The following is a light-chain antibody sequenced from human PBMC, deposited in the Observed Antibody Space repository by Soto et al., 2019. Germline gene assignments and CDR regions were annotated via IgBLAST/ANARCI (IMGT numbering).Light chain of an antibody. Sequence: QSVLTQPASVSGSPGQSITISCTGTSSDVGGYNYVSWYQQHPGKAPKLMIYDVSNRPSGVSNRFSGSKSDNTASLTISGLQAEDEAEYNCSSYTSSSTQVFGTGTKVTVL. CDR1: SSDVGGYNY. V-gene: IGLV2-14*01. CDR2: DVS. CDR3: SSYTSSSTQV. J-gene: IGLJ1*01.